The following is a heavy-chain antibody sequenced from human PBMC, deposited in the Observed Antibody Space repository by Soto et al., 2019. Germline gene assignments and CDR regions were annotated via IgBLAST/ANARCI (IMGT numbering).Heavy chain of an antibody. CDR1: GFTFRSFT. CDR3: TRDASRDSSARGWFDP. V-gene: IGHV3-21*02. Sequence: EVQLVESGGGLVKPGGSVRLSCAASGFTFRSFTMNWVRQAPGKGLEWVSTISSNSAYIYYTDALRGRFTISRDNAKNSLHLQMNSLRAKDTAVYYCTRDASRDSSARGWFDPWGPGTLVTVSS. CDR2: ISSNSAYI. D-gene: IGHD6-13*01. J-gene: IGHJ5*02.